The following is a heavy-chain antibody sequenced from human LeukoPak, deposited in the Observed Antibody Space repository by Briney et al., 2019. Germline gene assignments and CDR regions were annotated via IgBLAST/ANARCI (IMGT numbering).Heavy chain of an antibody. CDR2: ISGSGGST. CDR3: AKEVPYDILTGPIDY. CDR1: GFTFSSYA. Sequence: PGGSLRLSCAASGFTFSSYAMSWVRPAPGKGLEWVSAISGSGGSTYYADSVKGRFTISRDNSKSTLYLQMNSLRAEDTAVYYCAKEVPYDILTGPIDYWGQGTLVTVSS. D-gene: IGHD3-9*01. V-gene: IGHV3-23*01. J-gene: IGHJ4*02.